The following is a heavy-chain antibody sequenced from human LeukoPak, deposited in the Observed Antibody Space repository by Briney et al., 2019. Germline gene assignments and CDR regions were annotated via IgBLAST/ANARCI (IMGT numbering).Heavy chain of an antibody. V-gene: IGHV4-34*01. Sequence: PSETLSLTCAVYGGSFSGYYWSWIRQPPGKGLEWIGEINHSGSTNYNPSLKSRVTISVDTSKNQFSLKLSSVTAADTAVYYCARGRYSSGWYEGNWFDPWGQGTLVTVSS. J-gene: IGHJ5*02. D-gene: IGHD6-19*01. CDR1: GGSFSGYY. CDR3: ARGRYSSGWYEGNWFDP. CDR2: INHSGST.